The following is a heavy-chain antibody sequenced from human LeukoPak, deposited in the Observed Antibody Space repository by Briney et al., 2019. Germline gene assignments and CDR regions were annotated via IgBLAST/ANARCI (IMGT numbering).Heavy chain of an antibody. CDR3: AGGGHYYGSGSYLAGWFDP. Sequence: GASVKVSCKASGYTFTSYYMHWVRQAPGQGLEWMGIINPSGGSTSYAQKFQGRVTMTRDTSTSTVYMELSSLRSEDTAVYYCAGGGHYYGSGSYLAGWFDPWGQGTLVTVSS. D-gene: IGHD3-10*01. V-gene: IGHV1-46*01. CDR1: GYTFTSYY. CDR2: INPSGGST. J-gene: IGHJ5*02.